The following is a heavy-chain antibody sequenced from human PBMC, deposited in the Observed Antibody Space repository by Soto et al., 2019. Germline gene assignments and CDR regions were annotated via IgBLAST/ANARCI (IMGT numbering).Heavy chain of an antibody. Sequence: ASVKVSCKASGYTFRNYGITWVRQAPGQGLEWMAWISPYNGNTNYAQDLQGRVTMTTDTSTSTAYMELRSLTSEDTAMYYCARDLVSGSDFWRAYNGGYFDYWGQGTMVTVSS. CDR3: ARDLVSGSDFWRAYNGGYFDY. V-gene: IGHV1-18*01. CDR1: GYTFRNYG. CDR2: ISPYNGNT. J-gene: IGHJ4*02. D-gene: IGHD3-3*01.